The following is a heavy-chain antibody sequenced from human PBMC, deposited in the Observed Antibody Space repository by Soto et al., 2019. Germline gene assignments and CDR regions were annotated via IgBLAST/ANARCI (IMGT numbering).Heavy chain of an antibody. CDR3: AKYTDPTFTMIVVVIPYFDY. CDR2: ISGSGGST. J-gene: IGHJ4*02. V-gene: IGHV3-23*01. D-gene: IGHD3-22*01. Sequence: PGGSLGLSCAASGFTFSSYAMSWVRQAPGKGLEWVSAISGSGGSTYYADSVKGRFTISRDNSKNTLYLQMNSLRAEDTAVYYCAKYTDPTFTMIVVVIPYFDYWGQGTLVTVSS. CDR1: GFTFSSYA.